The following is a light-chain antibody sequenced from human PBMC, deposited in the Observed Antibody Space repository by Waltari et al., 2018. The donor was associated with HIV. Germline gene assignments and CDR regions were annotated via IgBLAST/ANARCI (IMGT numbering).Light chain of an antibody. J-gene: IGLJ2*01. V-gene: IGLV2-14*01. CDR2: EVS. Sequence: QSALPQPASVSGSPGPSITISCTGTSCDVGVYNYVPWHQQHPGKAPKLMIYEVSNRPSGVSNRFSGSKSGNTASLTISGLQAEDEADYYCSSYTSSSTEVFGGGTKLTVL. CDR1: SCDVGVYNY. CDR3: SSYTSSSTEV.